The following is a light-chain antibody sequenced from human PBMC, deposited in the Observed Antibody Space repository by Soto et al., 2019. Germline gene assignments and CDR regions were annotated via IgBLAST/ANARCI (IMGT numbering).Light chain of an antibody. V-gene: IGLV2-14*01. Sequence: QYMLTQPASVSGSPGQSITISCTGTSSDVGGYNYVSWYQQHPGKAPKLMIYDVSNRPSGVSNRFSGSKSGNTASLTISGLQAEDEADYYCSSYTSSSTLYVFGTGTKVTVL. CDR3: SSYTSSSTLYV. CDR1: SSDVGGYNY. J-gene: IGLJ1*01. CDR2: DVS.